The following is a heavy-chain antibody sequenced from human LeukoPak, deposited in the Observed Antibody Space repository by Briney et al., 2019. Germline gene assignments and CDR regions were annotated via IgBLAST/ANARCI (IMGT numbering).Heavy chain of an antibody. J-gene: IGHJ6*02. CDR2: IIPILGIA. CDR3: ARADYGDYVMPYYYYGMDV. CDR1: GGTFSSYT. Sequence: ASVKVSCKASGGTFSSYTISWVRQAPGRGLEWMGRIIPILGIANYAQKFQGRVTITADKSTSTAYMELSSLRSEDTAVYYCARADYGDYVMPYYYYGMDVWGQGTTVTVSS. D-gene: IGHD4-17*01. V-gene: IGHV1-69*02.